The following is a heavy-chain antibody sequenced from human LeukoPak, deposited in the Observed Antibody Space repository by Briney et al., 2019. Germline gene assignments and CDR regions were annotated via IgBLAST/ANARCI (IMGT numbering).Heavy chain of an antibody. D-gene: IGHD2-21*02. J-gene: IGHJ3*02. Sequence: GASVKVSCKASGYTFSYNYIHWVRQAPDQGLEWMGWINPHSGGTNYGENFQGRVTLTRDTSISTAYMDLSSLISDDTAVYYCARELMRVTAFDIWGQGTMVTVSS. CDR3: ARELMRVTAFDI. CDR1: GYTFSYNY. CDR2: INPHSGGT. V-gene: IGHV1-2*02.